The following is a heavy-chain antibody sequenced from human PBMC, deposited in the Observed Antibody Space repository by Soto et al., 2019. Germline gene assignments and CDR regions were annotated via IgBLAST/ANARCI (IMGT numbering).Heavy chain of an antibody. Sequence: PGGALRLSCAASGFTFSDYNMNWIRQAPGKGLEWVSYISTTGSTIYYADSVKGRFTISRDNTKNSLYLQMDSLRAEDTAVYYCARRSQLDYWGRGTLVTVSS. CDR3: ARRSQLDY. J-gene: IGHJ4*02. CDR1: GFTFSDYN. CDR2: ISTTGSTI. V-gene: IGHV3-11*01.